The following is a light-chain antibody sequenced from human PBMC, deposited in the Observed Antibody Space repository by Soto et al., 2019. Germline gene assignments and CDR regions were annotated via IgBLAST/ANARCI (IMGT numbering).Light chain of an antibody. V-gene: IGKV3D-15*01. CDR3: HQYNNSPQT. J-gene: IGKJ1*01. CDR1: QTVNSR. CDR2: HTP. Sequence: EIVLTQSPATLSLSPWERATLSCRASQTVNSRLAWYQHNPGQAPRLLIYHTPNRATGIPARFSGRGPGTAFPPPISTLQSEDFAEYHCHQYNNSPQTFGQGTKVDI.